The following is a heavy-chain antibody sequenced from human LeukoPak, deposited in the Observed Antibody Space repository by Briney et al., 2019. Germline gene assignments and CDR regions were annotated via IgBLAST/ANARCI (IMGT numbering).Heavy chain of an antibody. J-gene: IGHJ6*02. CDR2: ISGSGATT. CDR1: GFTFRSYA. CDR3: AKSINEYFYVGIDV. Sequence: GGSLRLCCAASGFTFRSYAMNWVRQAPGKGLEWVSAISGSGATTYSADSVKGRFTISRDNSKNSLYLQMNSLRAEDTAVYYCAKSINEYFYVGIDVWGRGTTVTVSS. D-gene: IGHD1-1*01. V-gene: IGHV3-23*01.